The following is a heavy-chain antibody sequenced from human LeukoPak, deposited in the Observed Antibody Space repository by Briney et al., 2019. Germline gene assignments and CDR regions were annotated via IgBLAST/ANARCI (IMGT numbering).Heavy chain of an antibody. CDR1: GYTFTGYY. J-gene: IGHJ4*02. Sequence: GASVKVSCKASGYTFTGYYMHWVRQAPGQGLEWMGWINPNSGGTNYARKFQGRVTMTRDTSISTAYMELSRLRSDDTAVYYCARDKRVAAAGFLFDYWGQGTLVTVSS. CDR2: INPNSGGT. V-gene: IGHV1-2*02. D-gene: IGHD6-13*01. CDR3: ARDKRVAAAGFLFDY.